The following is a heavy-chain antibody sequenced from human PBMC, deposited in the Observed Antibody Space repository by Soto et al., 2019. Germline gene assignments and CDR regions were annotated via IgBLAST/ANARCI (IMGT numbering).Heavy chain of an antibody. J-gene: IGHJ6*02. CDR1: GGTFSSYA. Sequence: SVKVSCKASGGTFSSYAISWVLQAPGQGLEWMGGIIPIFGTANYAQKFQGRVTITADESTSTAYMELSSLRSEDTAVYYCERGRDIVVVPAATRGPYYYYGMDVWGQGATVTVSS. V-gene: IGHV1-69*13. CDR3: ERGRDIVVVPAATRGPYYYYGMDV. D-gene: IGHD2-2*01. CDR2: IIPIFGTA.